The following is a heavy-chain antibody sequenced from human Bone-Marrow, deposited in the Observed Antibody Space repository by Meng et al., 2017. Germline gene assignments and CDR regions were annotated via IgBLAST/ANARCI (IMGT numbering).Heavy chain of an antibody. Sequence: SETLSLTCTVSGGSTSSSSYYWGWIRQPPGKGLEWSGSIYYSRSTYYNPSLKSRVTISVDPSKNQFALKLSSVTAADTAVYYCARVLGTDVGYWGQGTLVTVSS. D-gene: IGHD1-1*01. CDR2: IYYSRST. V-gene: IGHV4-39*06. CDR1: GGSTSSSSYY. J-gene: IGHJ4*02. CDR3: ARVLGTDVGY.